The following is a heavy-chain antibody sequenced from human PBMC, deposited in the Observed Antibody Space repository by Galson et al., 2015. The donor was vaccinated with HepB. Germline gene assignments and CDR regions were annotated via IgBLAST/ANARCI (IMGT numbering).Heavy chain of an antibody. CDR2: ISGSGGST. CDR1: GFTFSSYA. V-gene: IGHV3-23*01. Sequence: SLRLSCAASGFTFSSYAMSWVRQAPGKGLEWVSAISGSGGSTYYADSVKGRFTISRDNSKNTLYLQMNSLRAEDTAVYYCAKGTPYCSGGSCYQDAFDIWGQGTMVTVSS. J-gene: IGHJ3*02. D-gene: IGHD2-15*01. CDR3: AKGTPYCSGGSCYQDAFDI.